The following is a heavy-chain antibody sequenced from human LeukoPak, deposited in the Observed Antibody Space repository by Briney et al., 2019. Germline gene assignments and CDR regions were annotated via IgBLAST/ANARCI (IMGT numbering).Heavy chain of an antibody. V-gene: IGHV4-38-2*02. CDR2: IYHSGST. Sequence: SETLSLTCAVSGYSISSGYYWGWIRQPPGKGLEWIGSIYHSGSTYYNPSLKSRVTISVDTSKNQFSLKLSSVTAADTAVYYCARDYLRSASDPWGQGTLVTVSS. J-gene: IGHJ5*02. D-gene: IGHD2/OR15-2a*01. CDR1: GYSISSGYY. CDR3: ARDYLRSASDP.